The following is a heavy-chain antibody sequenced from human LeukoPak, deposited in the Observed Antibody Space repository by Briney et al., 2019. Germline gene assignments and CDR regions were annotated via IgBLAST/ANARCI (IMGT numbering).Heavy chain of an antibody. J-gene: IGHJ5*02. V-gene: IGHV4-39*01. D-gene: IGHD3-9*01. Sequence: SETLSLTCTVSGGSISSSSYYWGWIRQPPGKGLEWIGSIYYSGSTYYNPSLKSRVTISVDTSKHQFYMKLSSVTAADTAVYSCARRLMGLTNWFDPWGQGTLVTVSS. CDR1: GGSISSSSYY. CDR2: IYYSGST. CDR3: ARRLMGLTNWFDP.